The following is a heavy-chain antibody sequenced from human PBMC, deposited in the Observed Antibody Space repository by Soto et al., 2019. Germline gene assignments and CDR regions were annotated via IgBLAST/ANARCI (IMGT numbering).Heavy chain of an antibody. D-gene: IGHD2-15*01. V-gene: IGHV3-48*01. CDR3: ARTGGYSYGYGYCSGGSCSDFMDV. CDR2: ISSSSSTI. CDR1: GFTFSSYS. Sequence: GGSLRLSCAASGFTFSSYSMNWVRQAPGKGLEWVSYISSSSSTIYYADSVKGRFTISRDNAKNSLYLQMNSLRAEDTAVYYCARTGGYSYGYGYCSGGSCSDFMDVWGKGTTVTVS. J-gene: IGHJ6*04.